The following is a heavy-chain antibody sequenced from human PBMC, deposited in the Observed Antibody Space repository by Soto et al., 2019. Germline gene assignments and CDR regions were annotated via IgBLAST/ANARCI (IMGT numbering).Heavy chain of an antibody. V-gene: IGHV3-64*01. Sequence: EVQLVESGGGLVQPGGSLRLSCAASGFTFSSYAMHWVRQAPGRGLEYVSVISSNGESTYYANSVKGRFIISRDNSKDTLYLQMGSLRVEDMAVYYCARDFEVGATVNWYFDLWGRGSLVTVSS. D-gene: IGHD1-26*01. CDR2: ISSNGEST. J-gene: IGHJ2*01. CDR3: ARDFEVGATVNWYFDL. CDR1: GFTFSSYA.